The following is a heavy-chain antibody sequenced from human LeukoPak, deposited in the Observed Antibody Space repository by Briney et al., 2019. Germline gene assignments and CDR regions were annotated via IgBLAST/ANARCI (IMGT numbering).Heavy chain of an antibody. V-gene: IGHV3-74*01. D-gene: IGHD3/OR15-3a*01. Sequence: SGGSLRLSCAVSGFSFSNSWMHWVRQAPGKGLVWVSRINSDGTTTYYADSVKGRFTISRDNAKDTLFLQMNSLRPEDTALYYCASDPYLANFWTGYPHYSGQGTLVTVSS. J-gene: IGHJ4*02. CDR2: INSDGTTT. CDR3: ASDPYLANFWTGYPHY. CDR1: GFSFSNSW.